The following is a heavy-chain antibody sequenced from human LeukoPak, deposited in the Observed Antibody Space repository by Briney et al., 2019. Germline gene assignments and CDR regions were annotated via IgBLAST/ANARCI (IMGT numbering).Heavy chain of an antibody. CDR3: ARLDPRGPDDY. CDR2: IYYTGTT. J-gene: IGHJ4*02. D-gene: IGHD2-2*03. Sequence: SETLSLTCTVSGSYISSSSYSWGWILQPPGKGLEWIGNIYYTGTTYSNPSLKSRVTISVDTSKNQFSLKLTSVTAADTAVYYCARLDPRGPDDYWGQGTLVTVSS. CDR1: GSYISSSSYS. V-gene: IGHV4-39*01.